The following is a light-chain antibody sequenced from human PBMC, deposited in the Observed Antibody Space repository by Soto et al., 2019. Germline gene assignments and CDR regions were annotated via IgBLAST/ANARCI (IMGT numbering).Light chain of an antibody. CDR1: QRVDSY. CDR2: AAS. Sequence: DIRVTQSPSSLSASVGDSVTLSCQTSQRVDSYIHWYQHQSGKPPKLLIYAASTLQDGVRSRFSGGGSGTAFSLIITGLQPGDSATYYCQQNYTSVATFGQGTKV. CDR3: QQNYTSVAT. V-gene: IGKV1-39*01. J-gene: IGKJ1*01.